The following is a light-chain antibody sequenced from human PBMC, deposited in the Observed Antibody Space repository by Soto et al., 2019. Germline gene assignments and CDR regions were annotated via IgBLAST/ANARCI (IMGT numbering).Light chain of an antibody. CDR1: SSGVGGYNY. CDR3: SSYAGSNVYV. J-gene: IGLJ1*01. CDR2: EVS. V-gene: IGLV2-8*01. Sequence: QSVLTQPPSASGSPGQSVTISCTGTSSGVGGYNYVSWYQQHPGKAPKLMIYEVSKRPSGVPDRFSGSKSGNTASLTVPGLQAEDEADYYCSSYAGSNVYVFGTGTKVTV.